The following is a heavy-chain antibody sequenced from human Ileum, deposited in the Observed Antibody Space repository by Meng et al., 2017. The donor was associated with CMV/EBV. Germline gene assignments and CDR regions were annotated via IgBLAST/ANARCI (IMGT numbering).Heavy chain of an antibody. CDR1: GFTFSDYW. Sequence: GGSRRLSCAPSGFTFSDYWMSWVRQAPGEGLEWVANINPNANANYYVDSVKGRFTISRDNAKSSLFLQMASLRAEDTAVYYCARIFCATTDCYSDYWGRGTLVTVSS. J-gene: IGHJ4*02. V-gene: IGHV3-7*01. CDR3: ARIFCATTDCYSDY. D-gene: IGHD1-26*01. CDR2: INPNANAN.